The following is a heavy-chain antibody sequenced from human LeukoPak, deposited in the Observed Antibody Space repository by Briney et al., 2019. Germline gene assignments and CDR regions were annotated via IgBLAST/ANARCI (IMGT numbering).Heavy chain of an antibody. D-gene: IGHD3-3*01. CDR3: ARSPYDFWSGYTFDY. CDR1: GFTFSSYG. J-gene: IGHJ4*02. V-gene: IGHV3-33*01. Sequence: GGSLRLSCAASGFTFSSYGMHWVRQAPGKGLEWVAVIWYDGSNKYYADSVKGRFTISRDNSKNTLYLQMNSLRAEDTAVYYCARSPYDFWSGYTFDYWGQGTLVTVSS. CDR2: IWYDGSNK.